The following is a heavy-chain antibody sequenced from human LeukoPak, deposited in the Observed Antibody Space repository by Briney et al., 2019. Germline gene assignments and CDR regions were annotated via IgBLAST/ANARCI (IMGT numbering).Heavy chain of an antibody. Sequence: SQALSLTCVVSGDSVSSKNGAWNWIRQSPSRGLEWLGRTYYRSKWYNDYAESMEGRMTISQGTSKNQYSLHLNSVTPDDTAVYYCARDFGTTGWHTFDYWGQGTLVTVSS. V-gene: IGHV6-1*01. CDR1: GDSVSSKNGA. J-gene: IGHJ4*02. CDR3: ARDFGTTGWHTFDY. CDR2: TYYRSKWYN. D-gene: IGHD6-19*01.